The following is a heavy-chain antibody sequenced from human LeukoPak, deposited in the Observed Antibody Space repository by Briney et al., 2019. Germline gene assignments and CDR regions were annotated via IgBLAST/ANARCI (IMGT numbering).Heavy chain of an antibody. CDR3: ARDRGSSWFDP. D-gene: IGHD6-6*01. V-gene: IGHV3-30-3*01. J-gene: IGHJ5*02. CDR1: GFTFSSYA. Sequence: GGSLRLSCAASGFTFSSYAMHWVRQAPGKGLEWVAVISYDGGNEYYADSVKGRFTISRDNSKNTLYLQMNNLRAEDTAVCYRARDRGSSWFDPWGQGTLVTVSS. CDR2: ISYDGGNE.